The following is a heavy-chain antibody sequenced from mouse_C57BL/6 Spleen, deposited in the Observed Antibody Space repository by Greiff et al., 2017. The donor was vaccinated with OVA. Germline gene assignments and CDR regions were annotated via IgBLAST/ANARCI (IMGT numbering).Heavy chain of an antibody. D-gene: IGHD1-1*02. CDR1: GYAFSSSW. CDR3: GVAPYYFDY. Sequence: QVQLQQSGPELVKPGASVKISCKASGYAFSSSWMNWVKQRPGKGLEWIGRIYPGDGDTNYNGKFKGKATLTADKSSSTAYMQLSSLTSDDSAVYFCGVAPYYFDYWGKGTTLTVSS. V-gene: IGHV1-82*01. CDR2: IYPGDGDT. J-gene: IGHJ2*01.